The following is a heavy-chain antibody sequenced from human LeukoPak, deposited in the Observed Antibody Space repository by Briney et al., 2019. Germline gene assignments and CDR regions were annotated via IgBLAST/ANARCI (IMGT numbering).Heavy chain of an antibody. Sequence: GGSLRLPCAASGFTFSSYSMNWVRLAPGKGLEWVSYIGTSSGIISYPDSVKGRFTISRDDAKNSLYLQMNSLRDEDTAVYYCARDRDWGFDYWGQGTLVTVSS. V-gene: IGHV3-48*02. D-gene: IGHD7-27*01. CDR2: IGTSSGII. CDR3: ARDRDWGFDY. J-gene: IGHJ4*02. CDR1: GFTFSSYS.